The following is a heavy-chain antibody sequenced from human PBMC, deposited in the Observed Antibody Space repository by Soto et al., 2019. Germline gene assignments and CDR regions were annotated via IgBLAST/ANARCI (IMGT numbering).Heavy chain of an antibody. D-gene: IGHD4-17*01. CDR2: ISQSGIT. V-gene: IGHV4-34*01. CDR1: DGSFSGYY. Sequence: QVPLQQWGAGLLKSSETLSLNCSVYDGSFSGYYWSWVRQPPGKGLEWIGEISQSGITKYNPSLQIRVTIAVDTSQNEFSLRVTSMTGADTAVYYCARHGDCYFDYWGQGTLVTVSS. CDR3: ARHGDCYFDY. J-gene: IGHJ4*02.